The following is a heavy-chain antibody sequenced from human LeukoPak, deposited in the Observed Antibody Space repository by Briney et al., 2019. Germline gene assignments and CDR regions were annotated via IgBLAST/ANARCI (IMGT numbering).Heavy chain of an antibody. CDR2: ISYDGSNK. Sequence: GGSLRLSCAASGFTFSSYAMHWVRQAPGKGLEWVAVISYDGSNKYYADSVKGRFTISRDNSKSTLYLQMNSLRAEDTAVYYCARGTSYYYDSSGYNYWGQGTLVTVSS. CDR3: ARGTSYYYDSSGYNY. CDR1: GFTFSSYA. J-gene: IGHJ4*02. V-gene: IGHV3-30-3*01. D-gene: IGHD3-22*01.